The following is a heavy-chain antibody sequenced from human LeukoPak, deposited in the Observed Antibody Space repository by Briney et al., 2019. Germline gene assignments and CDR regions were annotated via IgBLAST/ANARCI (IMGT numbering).Heavy chain of an antibody. Sequence: ASVKVSCKASGYTFTSYDINWVRQATGQGLEWMGWMNPNSGNTGYAQKFQGRVTMTRNTSISTAYMELSSLRSEDTAVYYCARESGYSYGYSLRYWGQGTLVTVSS. CDR1: GYTFTSYD. J-gene: IGHJ4*02. CDR3: ARESGYSYGYSLRY. D-gene: IGHD5-18*01. CDR2: MNPNSGNT. V-gene: IGHV1-8*01.